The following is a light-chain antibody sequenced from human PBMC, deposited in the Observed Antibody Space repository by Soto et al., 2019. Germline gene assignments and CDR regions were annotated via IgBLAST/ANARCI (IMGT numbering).Light chain of an antibody. V-gene: IGLV1-44*01. J-gene: IGLJ3*02. CDR2: SDN. CDR1: SSDIGSNP. Sequence: QSVLTQPPSASGTPGQRVAISCSGGSSDIGSNPVNWYQHLPGTAPQLLMDSDNQRPSGVPDRFSGSKSGTSASLAISGLPAEDEGDYYCASWDDSLNGWVFGGGTKLTVL. CDR3: ASWDDSLNGWV.